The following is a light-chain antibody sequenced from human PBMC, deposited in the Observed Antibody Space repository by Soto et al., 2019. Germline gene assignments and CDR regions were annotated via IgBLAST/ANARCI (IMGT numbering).Light chain of an antibody. J-gene: IGKJ4*01. V-gene: IGKV1D-13*01. CDR2: DAS. CDR1: QGISSA. CDR3: QQFNNYLLT. Sequence: AIQLTQSPSSLSASVGDRVTITCRASQGISSALAWYQQKPGKAPNLLIYDASSLESGVPSRFGGSGSGTDFTLTISSLQPEDFATYYCQQFNNYLLTFGGGTKVEIK.